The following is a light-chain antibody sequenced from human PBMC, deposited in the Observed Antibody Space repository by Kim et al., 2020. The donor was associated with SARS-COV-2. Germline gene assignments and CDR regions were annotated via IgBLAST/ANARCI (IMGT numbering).Light chain of an antibody. V-gene: IGLV3-21*03. CDR3: QVWDSSSDHWV. Sequence: PGKTARITCRGNNIGSKSVHWYQQKPGQAPVLVMYADSDRPSGIPERFSGSNSGNTATLTISRVEAGDEADYYCQVWDSSSDHWVFGGGTKLTVL. CDR1: NIGSKS. CDR2: ADS. J-gene: IGLJ3*02.